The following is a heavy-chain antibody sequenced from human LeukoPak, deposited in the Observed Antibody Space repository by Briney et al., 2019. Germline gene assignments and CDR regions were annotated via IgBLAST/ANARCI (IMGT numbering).Heavy chain of an antibody. CDR3: ARMAAAGIGYFDY. Sequence: GGPLGLSCAASGFTFSSYSMNWVRQAPGKGLEWVSSISSSSSYIYYADSVKGRFTISRDNAKNSLYLQMNSLRAEDTAVYYCARMAAAGIGYFDYWGQGTLVTVSS. V-gene: IGHV3-21*01. J-gene: IGHJ4*02. D-gene: IGHD6-13*01. CDR2: ISSSSSYI. CDR1: GFTFSSYS.